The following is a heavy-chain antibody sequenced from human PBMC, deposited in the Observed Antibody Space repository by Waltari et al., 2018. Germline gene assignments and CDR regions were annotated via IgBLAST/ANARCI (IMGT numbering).Heavy chain of an antibody. J-gene: IGHJ4*02. D-gene: IGHD2-2*01. V-gene: IGHV3-7*01. CDR3: ATSKDAPGNS. Sequence: EVQLVESGGGLVQPGGSLRLSCAASGFTFGSSWMSWVSQAPGKGWGWLANIRGDGGAKFYVESVSGRFTISRDNVENSLYLQMNTLRVEDTALYYCATSKDAPGNSWGQGTLVTVSS. CDR1: GFTFGSSW. CDR2: IRGDGGAK.